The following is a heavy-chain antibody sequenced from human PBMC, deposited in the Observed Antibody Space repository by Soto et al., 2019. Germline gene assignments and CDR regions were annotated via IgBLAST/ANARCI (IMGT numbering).Heavy chain of an antibody. CDR1: GFIFSNYG. CDR2: IWYDGSKK. D-gene: IGHD5-12*01. J-gene: IGHJ6*01. CDR3: ARGHVGYGYYGMEV. Sequence: QVQLVESGVGVVQPERSLRLSCAASGFIFSNYGMHWVRQAPGKGLEWVAVIWYDGSKKYYADSVKGRFTISRDNYRKALYVKRNCLVAEDTAGYYCARGHVGYGYYGMEVWGQGTTVGVSS. V-gene: IGHV3-33*01.